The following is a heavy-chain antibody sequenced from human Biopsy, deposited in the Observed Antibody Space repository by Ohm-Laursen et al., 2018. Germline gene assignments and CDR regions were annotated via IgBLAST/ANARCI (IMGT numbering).Heavy chain of an antibody. CDR1: GESFNGFY. Sequence: GTLSLTCAVYGESFNGFYWSWIRQTPGKGLEWIGEINHSGRTNYNPSLKSRVTISVDTSKNQFSLKVRSVTAADTAVYYCVRGVDYYDPYHYCALDVWGQGTTVTVSS. V-gene: IGHV4-34*01. D-gene: IGHD3-22*01. J-gene: IGHJ6*02. CDR3: VRGVDYYDPYHYCALDV. CDR2: INHSGRT.